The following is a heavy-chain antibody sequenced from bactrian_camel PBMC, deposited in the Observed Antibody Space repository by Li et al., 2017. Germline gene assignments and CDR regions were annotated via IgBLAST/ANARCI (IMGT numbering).Heavy chain of an antibody. V-gene: IGHV3S26*01. Sequence: HVQLVESGGGSVQTGGSLRLSCAASGYTYSSSYCMGWFRQAPGKEREGVASLERSGRVSYADSVKGRFTISKDNAKNTLYLQMNSLKPEDTAMYYCAADLSPFCSGGYPYWGQGTQVTVS. CDR1: GYTYSSSYC. J-gene: IGHJ4*01. D-gene: IGHD2*01. CDR2: LERSGRV. CDR3: AADLSPFCSGGYPY.